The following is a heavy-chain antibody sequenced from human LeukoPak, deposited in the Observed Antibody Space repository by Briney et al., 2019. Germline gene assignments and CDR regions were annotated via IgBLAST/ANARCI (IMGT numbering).Heavy chain of an antibody. CDR1: GGSISSGFYY. CDR2: IYTSGST. V-gene: IGHV4-61*02. J-gene: IGHJ3*02. Sequence: SETLSLTCTVSGGSISSGFYYWSWIRQPAGKGLEWIGRIYTSGSTNYNPSLKSRVTISVDTSKNQFSLKLSSVTAADTAVYYCARADGYNYERDWGIFDIWGQGTMVTVSS. CDR3: ARADGYNYERDWGIFDI. D-gene: IGHD5-24*01.